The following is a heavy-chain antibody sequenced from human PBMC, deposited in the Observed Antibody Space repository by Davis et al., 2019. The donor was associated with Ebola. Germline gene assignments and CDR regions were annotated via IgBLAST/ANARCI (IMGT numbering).Heavy chain of an antibody. CDR3: ARDIGYSDGWPDYYNYGMDV. J-gene: IGHJ6*02. V-gene: IGHV3-23*01. CDR1: VITFSSYA. D-gene: IGHD6-19*01. Sequence: GESLKISCTDSVITFSSYAMTWVRQAPGKGLEWVSAISGSGGSTSYPDSVKGRFIISRDSHKNTLYLEMNSLNTEDTATYYCARDIGYSDGWPDYYNYGMDVWGQGTTVTVSS. CDR2: ISGSGGST.